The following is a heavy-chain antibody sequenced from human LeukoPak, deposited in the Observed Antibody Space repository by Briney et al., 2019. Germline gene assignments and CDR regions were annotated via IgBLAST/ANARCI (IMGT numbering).Heavy chain of an antibody. CDR3: ARVRGFDSSGDDASDI. V-gene: IGHV4-39*07. Sequence: PSETLSLTCTVSGGSISSSSYYWGWIRPPPGKGLEWTGSISYSGSISYNPSLKSRVTKSVDTSKNQFSLKLSSVPAAYTAVYCCARVRGFDSSGDDASDIWGQGTMVTVSS. CDR2: ISYSGSI. CDR1: GGSISSSSYY. D-gene: IGHD3-22*01. J-gene: IGHJ3*02.